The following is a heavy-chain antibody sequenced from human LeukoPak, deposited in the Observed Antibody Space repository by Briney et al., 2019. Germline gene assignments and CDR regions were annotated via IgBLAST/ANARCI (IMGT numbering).Heavy chain of an antibody. Sequence: SGTLSLTCTVSGGSISSSSYYWGWIRQPPGKGLEWIGSIRYTGSFFYNPSLKSRVTLSADTSKNQFSMKLSSVTAADAAVYYCARHSLKPYVSDWFDPWGQGTLVTVSS. CDR1: GGSISSSSYY. V-gene: IGHV4-39*01. CDR3: ARHSLKPYVSDWFDP. CDR2: IRYTGSF. J-gene: IGHJ5*02. D-gene: IGHD3-10*02.